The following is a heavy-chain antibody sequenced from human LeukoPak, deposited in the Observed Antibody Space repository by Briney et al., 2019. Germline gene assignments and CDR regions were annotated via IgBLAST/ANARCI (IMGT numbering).Heavy chain of an antibody. V-gene: IGHV4-30-2*01. CDR3: AADGRATNHLYYYYGMDV. CDR2: IYHSGST. CDR1: GGSISSGGYS. Sequence: SETLSLTCAVSGGSISSGGYSWSWIRQPPGKGLEWIGYIYHSGSTYYNPSLKSRVTISVDRSKNQFSLKLSSVTAADTAVYYCAADGRATNHLYYYYGMDVWGQGTTVTVSS. D-gene: IGHD5-24*01. J-gene: IGHJ6*02.